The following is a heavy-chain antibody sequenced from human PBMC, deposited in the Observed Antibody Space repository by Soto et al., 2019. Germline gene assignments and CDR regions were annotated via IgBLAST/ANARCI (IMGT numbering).Heavy chain of an antibody. CDR3: ARGPSVSGALRKDYYYYGMDV. CDR1: GGSFSGYY. J-gene: IGHJ6*02. Sequence: QVQLQQWGAGLLKPSETLSLTCAVYGGSFSGYYWSWIRQPPGKGLEWIGEINHSGSTNYNPSLKSRVTISVYTSKNQFSLKLSSVTAADTAVYYCARGPSVSGALRKDYYYYGMDVWGQGTTVTVSS. D-gene: IGHD1-20*01. V-gene: IGHV4-34*01. CDR2: INHSGST.